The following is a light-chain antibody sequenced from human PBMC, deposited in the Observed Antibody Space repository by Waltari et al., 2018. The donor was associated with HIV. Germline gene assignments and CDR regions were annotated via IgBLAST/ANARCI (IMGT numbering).Light chain of an antibody. V-gene: IGLV1-47*01. Sequence: QSVLTQPPSASETPGQRVTISCSGSNSNIGSTYVYWYQQLPGTAPKLVMSRTNQRPSGVPDRFSGSKSGTSASLAISGLRSEDETDYYCAAWDDSLSAWVFGGGTKLTVL. CDR2: RTN. J-gene: IGLJ3*02. CDR1: NSNIGSTY. CDR3: AAWDDSLSAWV.